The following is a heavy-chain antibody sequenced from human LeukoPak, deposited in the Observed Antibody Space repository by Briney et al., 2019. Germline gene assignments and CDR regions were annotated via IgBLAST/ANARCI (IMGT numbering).Heavy chain of an antibody. Sequence: ASVKVSCKASGYTFTGYYMHWVRQAPGQGLEWMGWIKPNSGGTNSAQKFQGRVTMTRDTSISTAYMELSGLRSDDTAVYYCARDGHDSGGYYPDYWGQGTLVTVSS. CDR1: GYTFTGYY. CDR2: IKPNSGGT. D-gene: IGHD3-22*01. J-gene: IGHJ4*02. V-gene: IGHV1-2*02. CDR3: ARDGHDSGGYYPDY.